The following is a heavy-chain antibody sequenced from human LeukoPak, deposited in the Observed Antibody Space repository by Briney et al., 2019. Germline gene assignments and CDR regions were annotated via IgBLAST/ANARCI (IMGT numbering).Heavy chain of an antibody. J-gene: IGHJ4*02. CDR1: GGSISSGGYS. V-gene: IGHV4-30-2*01. CDR2: IYHSGST. Sequence: SETLSLTCAVSGGSISSGGYSWGWIRQPPGKGLEWIGYIYHSGSTYYNPSLKSRVTISVDRSKNQFSLKLSSVTAADTAVYYCARGLQTYYFDYWAREPWSPSPQ. CDR3: ARGLQTYYFDY.